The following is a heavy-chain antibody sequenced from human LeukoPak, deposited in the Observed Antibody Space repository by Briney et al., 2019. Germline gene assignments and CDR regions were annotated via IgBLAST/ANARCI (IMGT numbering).Heavy chain of an antibody. CDR1: GGSFSGYY. D-gene: IGHD6-13*01. CDR2: INHSGST. Sequence: SETLSLTCAVYGGSFSGYYWSWIRQPPGKGLEWIGEINHSGSTNYNPSLKSRVTISVDTSKNQFSLKLSSVTAADTAVYYCAREYSSSSGPFGYWGQGTLVTVSS. V-gene: IGHV4-34*01. J-gene: IGHJ4*02. CDR3: AREYSSSSGPFGY.